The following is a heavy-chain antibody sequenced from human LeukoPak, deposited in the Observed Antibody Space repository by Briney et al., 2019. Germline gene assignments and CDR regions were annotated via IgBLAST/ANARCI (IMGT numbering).Heavy chain of an antibody. CDR3: ARCLEGGDILTGSGY. V-gene: IGHV3-21*01. Sequence: GGSLRLSCAVSGFTFSSYSMNWVRQAPGKGLEWVSSIRTSSSYIYYADSVKGRFTISRDNTKNSLYLQMNSLRAEDTAVYYCARCLEGGDILTGSGYWGQGTLVTVSS. D-gene: IGHD3-9*01. CDR1: GFTFSSYS. CDR2: IRTSSSYI. J-gene: IGHJ4*02.